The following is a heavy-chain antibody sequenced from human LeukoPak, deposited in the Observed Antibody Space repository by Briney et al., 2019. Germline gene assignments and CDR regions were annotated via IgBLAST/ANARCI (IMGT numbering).Heavy chain of an antibody. CDR1: GYSISSGYY. D-gene: IGHD3-22*01. J-gene: IGHJ4*02. CDR2: VYDSGNT. Sequence: PSDTLSLTCIVSGYSISSGYYWGWIRQPPGKGLEWIGSVYDSGNTYYNPSLKSRVTISVDTSKNRFSLKLSSVTAADTAVYYCAIRKVVVGLYFDYWGQGSLVTVSS. CDR3: AIRKVVVGLYFDY. V-gene: IGHV4-38-2*02.